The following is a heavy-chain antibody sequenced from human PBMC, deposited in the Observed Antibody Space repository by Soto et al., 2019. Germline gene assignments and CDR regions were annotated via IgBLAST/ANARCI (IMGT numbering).Heavy chain of an antibody. Sequence: PSETLSLTCTVSGGSISSYYWSWIRQPPGKGLEWIGYIYYSGSTNYNPSLKSRVTISVDTSKNQFSLKLSSVTAADTAVYYCVRGKVVVAATLFDYWGQGTLVTVSS. CDR1: GGSISSYY. V-gene: IGHV4-59*01. CDR3: VRGKVVVAATLFDY. D-gene: IGHD2-15*01. J-gene: IGHJ4*02. CDR2: IYYSGST.